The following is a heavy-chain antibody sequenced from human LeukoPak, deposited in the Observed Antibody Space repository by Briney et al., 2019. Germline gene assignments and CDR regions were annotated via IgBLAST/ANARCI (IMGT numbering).Heavy chain of an antibody. D-gene: IGHD6-19*01. Sequence: GGSLRLSCAASGFTFSDYSMNWVRQAPGKGLEWVSYISFSVNTKYYGDSVKGRFTISRDSAMNSLYLHMDSLRAEDTAVYYCARGAYSSGWAYFDHWGQGTLVTVSS. CDR1: GFTFSDYS. CDR2: ISFSVNTK. V-gene: IGHV3-48*04. J-gene: IGHJ4*02. CDR3: ARGAYSSGWAYFDH.